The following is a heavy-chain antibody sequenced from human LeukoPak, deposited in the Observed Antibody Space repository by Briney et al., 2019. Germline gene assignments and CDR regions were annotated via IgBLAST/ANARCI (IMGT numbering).Heavy chain of an antibody. V-gene: IGHV3-74*01. D-gene: IGHD3-3*01. CDR3: ASVVGGYYPPVDAFDM. CDR2: IISNGSSG. CDR1: GFTFSRYW. Sequence: GGPLRLPCAASGFTFSRYWMDCLPHAPRKALVWVSRIISNGSSGSYADSVKGRFTISRDNAKKPLYLQMNSLRAEDTAVYYCASVVGGYYPPVDAFDMWGQGTMVTVSS. J-gene: IGHJ3*02.